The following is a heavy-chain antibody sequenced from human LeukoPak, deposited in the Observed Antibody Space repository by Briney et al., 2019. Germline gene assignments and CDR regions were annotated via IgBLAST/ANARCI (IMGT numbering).Heavy chain of an antibody. CDR2: ISGSGGST. CDR1: GFTFSSYA. V-gene: IGHV3-23*01. Sequence: PGGSLRLSCAASGFTFSSYAMTWVRQAPGKGLEWVSAISGSGGSTYYADSVKGRFTISRDNSKNTLYLQMNSLRAEDTAVYYCAKAKLHYYYGMDVWGQGTTVTVSS. CDR3: AKAKLHYYYGMDV. J-gene: IGHJ6*02. D-gene: IGHD2-15*01.